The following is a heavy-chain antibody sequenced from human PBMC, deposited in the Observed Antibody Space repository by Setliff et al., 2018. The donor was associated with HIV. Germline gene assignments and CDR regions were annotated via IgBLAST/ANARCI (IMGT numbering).Heavy chain of an antibody. D-gene: IGHD2-15*01. CDR1: GDSINNNNYY. CDR2: VFYTGST. J-gene: IGHJ5*02. V-gene: IGHV4-39*02. CDR3: VKAVAAPSWFDP. Sequence: LSLTCSVSGDSINNNNYYWGWIRQPPGKGLEWIASVFYTGSTYYRPSLKSRVTLSVELSKNHFSLELTSVTAADTAVYYCVKAVAAPSWFDPWGQGTLVTV.